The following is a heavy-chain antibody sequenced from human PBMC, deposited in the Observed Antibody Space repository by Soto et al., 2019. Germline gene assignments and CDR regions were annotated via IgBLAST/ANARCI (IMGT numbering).Heavy chain of an antibody. CDR1: VFTFTSSA. J-gene: IGHJ3*02. V-gene: IGHV1-58*01. CDR2: VVVGSGNT. D-gene: IGHD6-13*01. Sequence: ASVKVSCKSSVFTFTSSAVQWVRQARGQRLEWIGCVVVGSGNTNYAKKFQERVTITRDMSTSTAYMELSSLRSQDTAVYSSAGDLFIAAGTAFDIWAQGTMVTV. CDR3: AGDLFIAAGTAFDI.